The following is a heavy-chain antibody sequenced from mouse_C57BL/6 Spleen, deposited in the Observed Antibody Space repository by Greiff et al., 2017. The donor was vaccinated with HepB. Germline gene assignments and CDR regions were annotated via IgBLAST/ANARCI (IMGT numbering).Heavy chain of an antibody. V-gene: IGHV1-82*01. CDR1: GYAFSSSW. J-gene: IGHJ4*01. CDR3: ARSYYGIAMDY. D-gene: IGHD1-1*01. Sequence: VKLMESGPELVKPGASVKISCKASGYAFSSSWMNWVKQRPGKGLEWIGRIYPGDGDTNYNGKFKGKATLTADKSSSTAYMQLSSLTSEDSAVYFCARSYYGIAMDYWGQGTSVTVSS. CDR2: IYPGDGDT.